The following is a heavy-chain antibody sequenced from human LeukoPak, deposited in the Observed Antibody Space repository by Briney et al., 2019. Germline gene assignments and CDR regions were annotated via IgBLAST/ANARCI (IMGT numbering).Heavy chain of an antibody. CDR2: MNPNSGNT. V-gene: IGHV1-8*01. D-gene: IGHD2-2*01. CDR1: GYSVTSYD. CDR3: ARVLRLVVVPAALDY. J-gene: IGHJ4*02. Sequence: GASVMVSCKAAGYSVTSYDIDWVRQATGQWLEWMGWMNPNSGNTGYAQKFQGRVTMTRNTSISTAYMELSSLRSEDTAVYYCARVLRLVVVPAALDYWGQGTLVTVSS.